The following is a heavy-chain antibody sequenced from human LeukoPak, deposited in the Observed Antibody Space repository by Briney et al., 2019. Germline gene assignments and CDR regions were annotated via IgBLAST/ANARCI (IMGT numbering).Heavy chain of an antibody. J-gene: IGHJ4*02. V-gene: IGHV1-18*01. D-gene: IGHD3-22*01. CDR1: GYTFTSYG. CDR2: ISAYNGNT. CDR3: ARDVRIVHYDSSGYGGQYYFDY. Sequence: ASVKVSCKASGYTFTSYGISWVRQAPGQGLEWMGWISAYNGNTNYAQKLQGRVTITTDTSTSTAYMELRSLRSDDTAVYYCARDVRIVHYDSSGYGGQYYFDYWGQGTLVTVSS.